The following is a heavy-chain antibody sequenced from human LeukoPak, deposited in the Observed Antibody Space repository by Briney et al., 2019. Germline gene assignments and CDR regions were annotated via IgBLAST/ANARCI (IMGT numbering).Heavy chain of an antibody. CDR2: INHSGST. CDR1: GGSFSGYY. Sequence: SETLSLTCAVYGGSFSGYYWSWIRQPPGKGLEWIGEINHSGSTNHNPSLKSRVTISVDTSKNQFSLKLSSVTAADTAVYYCARGTTGTNSYFDYWGQGTLVTVSS. V-gene: IGHV4-34*01. J-gene: IGHJ4*02. D-gene: IGHD1-1*01. CDR3: ARGTTGTNSYFDY.